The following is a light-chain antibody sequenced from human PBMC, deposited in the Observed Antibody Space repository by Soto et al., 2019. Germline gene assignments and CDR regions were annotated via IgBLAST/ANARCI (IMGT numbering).Light chain of an antibody. J-gene: IGKJ1*01. CDR2: KAS. Sequence: IQTTQCPSTLSGSLGDRVIITCRASQTISSWLAWYQQKPGKAPKLLIYKASTLKSGVPSRFSGSGSGTEFTLTISSLQPDDFATYYCQHYNSYSEAFGQGTKVDVK. V-gene: IGKV1-5*03. CDR1: QTISSW. CDR3: QHYNSYSEA.